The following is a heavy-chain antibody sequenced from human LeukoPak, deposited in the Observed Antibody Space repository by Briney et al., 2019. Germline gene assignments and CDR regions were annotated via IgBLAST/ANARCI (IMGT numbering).Heavy chain of an antibody. D-gene: IGHD3-22*01. Sequence: PGGSLRLSCAASGFTSNNYVMHWLRQAPGKGPEWVAAIWYDGNTKYYADSAKGRFAISRDNSKNTLFLLMNSLRAEDTAVYYCARDGEDDSSGHYKPFDYWGQGTLVTVSS. CDR3: ARDGEDDSSGHYKPFDY. V-gene: IGHV3-33*02. CDR1: GFTSNNYV. CDR2: IWYDGNTK. J-gene: IGHJ4*02.